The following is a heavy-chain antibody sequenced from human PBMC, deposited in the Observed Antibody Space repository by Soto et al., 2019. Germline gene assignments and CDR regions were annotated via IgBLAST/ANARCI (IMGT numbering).Heavy chain of an antibody. V-gene: IGHV4-30-2*01. CDR2: IYHSGST. CDR3: ARVGVVTDAFDI. CDR1: GGSISSGGYS. D-gene: IGHD2-21*02. J-gene: IGHJ3*02. Sequence: SETLSLTCAVSGGSISSGGYSWSWIRQPPGKGLEWIGYIYHSGSTYYNPSLKSRVTISVDRSKSQFSLKLSSVTAADTAVYYCARVGVVTDAFDIWSQGTMVTVSS.